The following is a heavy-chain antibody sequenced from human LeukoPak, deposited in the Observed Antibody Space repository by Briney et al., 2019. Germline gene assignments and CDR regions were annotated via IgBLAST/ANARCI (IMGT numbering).Heavy chain of an antibody. CDR2: ISAYNGNT. V-gene: IGHV1-18*01. CDR1: GYTFTSYG. Sequence: ASVKVSCKAYGYTFTSYGISWVRQAPGQGLEWMGWISAYNGNTNYAQKLQGRVTTTTDTSTSTAYMELRSLRSDDTAVYYCARDQLEWELFCPGAFDIWGQGTMVTVSS. CDR3: ARDQLEWELFCPGAFDI. J-gene: IGHJ3*02. D-gene: IGHD1-26*01.